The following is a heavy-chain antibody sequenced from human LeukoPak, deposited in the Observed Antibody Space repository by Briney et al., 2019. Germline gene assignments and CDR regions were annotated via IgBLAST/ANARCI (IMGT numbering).Heavy chain of an antibody. CDR2: IYYSGST. CDR1: GGSISSGSYY. D-gene: IGHD3-10*01. J-gene: IGHJ4*02. V-gene: IGHV4-61*01. Sequence: SETLSLTCTVSGGSISSGSYYWSWIRQPPGKGLEWVGYIYYSGSTNYNPSLKSRVTISVDTSKNQFSLKLSSVTAADTAVYYCARVFYYGSGSYYNAFEVWGQGTLVTVSS. CDR3: ARVFYYGSGSYYNAFEV.